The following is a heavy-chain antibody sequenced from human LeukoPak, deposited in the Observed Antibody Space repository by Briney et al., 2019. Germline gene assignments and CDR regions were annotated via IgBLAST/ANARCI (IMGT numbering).Heavy chain of an antibody. CDR2: IKEDGSDK. D-gene: IGHD4-11*01. V-gene: IGHV3-7*01. Sequence: RGSLRLSCAVSGVRFRTYWMSWVRQAPGKVLEWVANIKEDGSDKYYLGSVKGRFTISRDNPNNSLYLQMNSLRAEDTAVYYCATGSGSTGLDYWGQGTLVTVSS. CDR1: GVRFRTYW. J-gene: IGHJ4*02. CDR3: ATGSGSTGLDY.